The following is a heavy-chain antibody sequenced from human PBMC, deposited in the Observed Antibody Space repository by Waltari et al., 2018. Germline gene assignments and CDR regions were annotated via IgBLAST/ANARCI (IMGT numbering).Heavy chain of an antibody. CDR2: IRRKVNGGTT. J-gene: IGHJ3*02. V-gene: IGHV3-49*03. Sequence: EVQLVESGGGLVPPGRSLSLSCAASGFTFGDYGLSWFRQAPGMGLQWVGYIRRKVNGGTTEYAASVKGRFTISRDDSKSNAYLQMNSLKTEDTAVYYCTRVVVTFGGVIDAFDIWGQGTMVTVSS. CDR1: GFTFGDYG. D-gene: IGHD3-16*02. CDR3: TRVVVTFGGVIDAFDI.